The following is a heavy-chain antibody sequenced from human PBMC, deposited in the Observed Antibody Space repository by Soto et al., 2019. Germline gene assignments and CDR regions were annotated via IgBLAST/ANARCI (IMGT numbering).Heavy chain of an antibody. J-gene: IGHJ6*02. D-gene: IGHD5-12*01. CDR2: ISGYNGNT. Sequence: ASVKGSCKASGYTFTSYGISWVRQAPGQGHERMGWISGYNGNTNYAQKLQGRVTMTTDTTTSTAYMERRRLISDDTAVYYCACWNRGYPVSDYYYGMDVWGQGTTVTVSS. V-gene: IGHV1-18*01. CDR1: GYTFTSYG. CDR3: ACWNRGYPVSDYYYGMDV.